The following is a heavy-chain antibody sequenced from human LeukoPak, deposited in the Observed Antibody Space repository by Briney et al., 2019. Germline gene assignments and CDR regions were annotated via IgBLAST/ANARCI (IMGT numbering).Heavy chain of an antibody. CDR2: INHSGST. CDR1: GGSFSGYY. Sequence: SETLSLTCAVYGGSFSGYYWSWIRQPPGKGLEWIGEINHSGSTNYNPSLKSRVTISVDTSKNQFSLKPSSVTAADTAVYYCARRGRYYDYVWGSYRYSYFDYWGQGTLVTVSS. J-gene: IGHJ4*02. D-gene: IGHD3-16*02. V-gene: IGHV4-34*01. CDR3: ARRGRYYDYVWGSYRYSYFDY.